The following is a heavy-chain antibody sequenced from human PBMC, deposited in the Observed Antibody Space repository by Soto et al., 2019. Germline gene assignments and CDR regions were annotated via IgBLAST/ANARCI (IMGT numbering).Heavy chain of an antibody. V-gene: IGHV3-48*03. J-gene: IGHJ4*02. CDR2: ISGSGSTS. CDR3: ARGGVY. CDR1: GFTFSTHE. Sequence: GGSLRLSCATSGFTFSTHEMNWVRQAPGRGLEWIARISGSGSTSNYADSVKGRFIISRDNGRRTVDLQMNSLRVEDTAVYYCARGGVYWGQGTLVTVSS.